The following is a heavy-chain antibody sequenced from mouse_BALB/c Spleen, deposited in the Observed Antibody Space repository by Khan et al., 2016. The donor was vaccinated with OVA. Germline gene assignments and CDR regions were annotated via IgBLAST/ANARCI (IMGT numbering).Heavy chain of an antibody. Sequence: QIQLVQSGAELVKPGASVKLSCKASGYTFTSYYMYWVKQRPGQGLEWIGEINPNNGGTNFNEKFKSKATLTVDKSSSTAYMQLSSLTSEDSAVYYCTRSGYGSFAYWGQGTTLTVSS. CDR1: GYTFTSYY. J-gene: IGHJ2*01. D-gene: IGHD2-2*01. CDR2: INPNNGGT. V-gene: IGHV1S81*02. CDR3: TRSGYGSFAY.